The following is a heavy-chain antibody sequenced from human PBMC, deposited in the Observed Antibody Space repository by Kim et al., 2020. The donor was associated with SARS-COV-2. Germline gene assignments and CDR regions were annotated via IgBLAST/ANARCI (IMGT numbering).Heavy chain of an antibody. J-gene: IGHJ5*01. D-gene: IGHD3-10*01. CDR1: GFTFSTSS. Sequence: GGSLRLSCAASGFTFSTSSMHWVRQAPGRGLEWVSVVSGRSDITYYADSVKGRFTISRDNSKNTLYLQMNSLRAEDTAVYYCAKPLRVGVNCFDSWGQGTLVTVSS. CDR3: AKPLRVGVNCFDS. CDR2: VSGRSDIT. V-gene: IGHV3-23*01.